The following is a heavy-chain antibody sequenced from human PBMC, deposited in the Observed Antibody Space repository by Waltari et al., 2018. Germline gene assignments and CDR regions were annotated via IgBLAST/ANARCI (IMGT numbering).Heavy chain of an antibody. J-gene: IGHJ3*02. D-gene: IGHD3-22*01. Sequence: EVQLVESGGGLVQPGGSLSLSCGASGFTLSSYWMSWVRKAPGKGLEWVANIKKDGSEEYYVDSVRGRFTLSRDNAKNSLYLQMNSLRPEDTAVYYCARDQWFAFDIWGQGTMVTVSS. V-gene: IGHV3-7*01. CDR1: GFTLSSYW. CDR3: ARDQWFAFDI. CDR2: IKKDGSEE.